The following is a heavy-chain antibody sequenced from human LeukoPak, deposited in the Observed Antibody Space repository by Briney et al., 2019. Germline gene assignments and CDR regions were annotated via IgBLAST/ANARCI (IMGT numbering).Heavy chain of an antibody. CDR3: ARDPLSGSWYFDL. Sequence: SETLSLTCTVSGASISSGGHYWTWIRQHPGKGLEWIGYIYYSGSTSYNPTLQSRINISVDTSKNQFSLKLSSATAADTAVYYCARDPLSGSWYFDLWGRGTLVTVSS. CDR2: IYYSGST. J-gene: IGHJ2*01. CDR1: GASISSGGHY. V-gene: IGHV4-31*03. D-gene: IGHD1-26*01.